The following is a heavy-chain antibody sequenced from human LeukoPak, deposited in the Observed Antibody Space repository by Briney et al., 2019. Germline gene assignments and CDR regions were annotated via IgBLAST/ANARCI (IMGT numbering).Heavy chain of an antibody. Sequence: GGSLRLSCAASGFTFSSYAMHWVRQAPCKGLAWVAVISYDGSNKYYADSVKGRFTISRDNSKNTLYLQMNSLRAEDTAVYYCARGGAYYDFWSGYYNPDYWGQGTLVTVSS. V-gene: IGHV3-30-3*01. CDR2: ISYDGSNK. J-gene: IGHJ4*02. D-gene: IGHD3-3*01. CDR3: ARGGAYYDFWSGYYNPDY. CDR1: GFTFSSYA.